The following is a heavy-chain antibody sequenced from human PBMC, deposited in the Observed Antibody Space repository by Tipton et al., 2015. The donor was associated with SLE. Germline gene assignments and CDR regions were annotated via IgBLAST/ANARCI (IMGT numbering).Heavy chain of an antibody. V-gene: IGHV3-49*04. CDR1: GFTFGDYA. CDR3: TRDYR. D-gene: IGHD3-16*02. Sequence: SLRLSCTASGFTFGDYAMSWVRQAPGKGLEWVSFIRTKAYGGTTEYAAAVKGRFTISRDDSKSIVYLQMNSLKTEDTAVYYCTRDYRWGQGTLVTVSS. J-gene: IGHJ4*02. CDR2: IRTKAYGGTT.